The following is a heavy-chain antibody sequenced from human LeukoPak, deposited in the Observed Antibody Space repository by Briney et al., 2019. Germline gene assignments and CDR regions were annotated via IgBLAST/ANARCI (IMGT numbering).Heavy chain of an antibody. V-gene: IGHV4-39*01. J-gene: IGHJ5*02. CDR2: IYFNMST. D-gene: IGHD4-11*01. CDR3: VRGDSYSTFNWFNP. Sequence: SETLSLTCTVSGGSINDFGYYWAWIRQPPGKGLEWIGSIYFNMSTDYRPSLKSRLTMSLDTSKRQFSLKLSSVTAADTAVYYCVRGDSYSTFNWFNPWGQGTLVIVSS. CDR1: GGSINDFGYY.